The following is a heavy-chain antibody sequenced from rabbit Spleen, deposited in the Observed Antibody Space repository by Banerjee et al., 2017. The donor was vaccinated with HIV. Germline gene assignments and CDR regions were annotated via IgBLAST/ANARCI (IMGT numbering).Heavy chain of an antibody. D-gene: IGHD3-1*01. CDR3: VRDTWHFNF. V-gene: IGHV1S7*01. Sequence: QLEESGGGLVKPEGSLTLSCKASGFDFSSYYMSWVRQAPGKGLEWIGDIDPIFGIAVYASWVNGRFTISSHKAQNTLYLQLNSLTIADTATYFCVRDTWHFNFWGPGTLVTVS. CDR1: GFDFSSYY. CDR2: IDPIFGIA. J-gene: IGHJ4*01.